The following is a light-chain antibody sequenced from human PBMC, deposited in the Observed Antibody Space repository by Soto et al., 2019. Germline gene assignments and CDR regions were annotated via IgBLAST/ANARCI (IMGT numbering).Light chain of an antibody. CDR2: DDR. CDR3: QVWDSDSDHWV. CDR1: KLADKS. J-gene: IGLJ3*02. Sequence: SYELTQAPSVSVAPGQRVRITCAGNKLADKSVHWYQQKPGQAPGLVVYDDRDRPSGVPERFSGTNSDNVAALTIFRVEAGDEADYFCQVWDSDSDHWVFGGGTKVTVL. V-gene: IGLV3-21*02.